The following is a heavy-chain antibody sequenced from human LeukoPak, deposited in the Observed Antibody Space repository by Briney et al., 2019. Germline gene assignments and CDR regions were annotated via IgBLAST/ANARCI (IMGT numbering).Heavy chain of an antibody. V-gene: IGHV3-74*01. CDR3: AREYCSGGRCLYYFDY. Sequence: GGSLRLSCAASGFTFSSYAMSWVRQAPGKGLVWVSRINSDGSSTSYADSVKGRFTISRDNAKNTLYLQMNSLRGEDTAVYYCAREYCSGGRCLYYFDYWGQGTLVTVSS. CDR2: INSDGSST. D-gene: IGHD2-15*01. CDR1: GFTFSSYA. J-gene: IGHJ4*02.